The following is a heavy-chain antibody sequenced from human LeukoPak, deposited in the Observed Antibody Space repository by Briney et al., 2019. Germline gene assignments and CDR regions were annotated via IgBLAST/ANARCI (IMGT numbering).Heavy chain of an antibody. D-gene: IGHD6-13*01. CDR2: IYYSGST. J-gene: IGHJ5*02. V-gene: IGHV4-59*01. CDR3: AQTKYSSSWPQYNWFDP. Sequence: ASETLSLTCTVSGGSISSYYWSWIRQPPGKGLEWIGYIYYSGSTNYNPSLKSRVTISVDTSKNQFSLKLSSVTAADTAVYYCAQTKYSSSWPQYNWFDPWGQGTLVTVSS. CDR1: GGSISSYY.